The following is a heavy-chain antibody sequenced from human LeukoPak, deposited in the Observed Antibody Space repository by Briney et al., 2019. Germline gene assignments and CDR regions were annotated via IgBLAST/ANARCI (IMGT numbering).Heavy chain of an antibody. CDR3: ASRGMEWLLPYY. Sequence: GASVKVSCKASGYTFTSYAMNWVRQAPGQGLEWMGWINPNSGGTNYAQKFQGRVTMTRDTSVSTAYMELSRLRSDDTAVYYCASRGMEWLLPYYWGQGTLVTVSS. J-gene: IGHJ4*02. V-gene: IGHV1-2*02. CDR2: INPNSGGT. CDR1: GYTFTSYA. D-gene: IGHD3-3*01.